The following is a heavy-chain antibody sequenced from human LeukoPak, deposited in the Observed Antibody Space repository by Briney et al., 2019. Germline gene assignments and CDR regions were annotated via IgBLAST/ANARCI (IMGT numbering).Heavy chain of an antibody. CDR3: ARIPDPTYYYDSSGYA. J-gene: IGHJ4*02. D-gene: IGHD3-22*01. CDR1: GYTFTSYY. Sequence: GTSVKVSCRASGYTFTSYYMHWVRQAPGQGLEWMGIINPSGGSTSYAQKFQGRVTMTRDMSTSTVYMELSSLRSEDTAVYYCARIPDPTYYYDSSGYAWGQGTLVTVSS. CDR2: INPSGGST. V-gene: IGHV1-46*01.